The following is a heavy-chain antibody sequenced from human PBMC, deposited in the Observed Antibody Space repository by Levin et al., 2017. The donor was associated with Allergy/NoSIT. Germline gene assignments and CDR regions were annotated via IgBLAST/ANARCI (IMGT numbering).Heavy chain of an antibody. J-gene: IGHJ4*02. CDR3: AKESGYYDSSGYYSPYFDY. CDR1: GFTFSSYG. CDR2: ISYDGSNK. D-gene: IGHD3-22*01. V-gene: IGHV3-30*18. Sequence: GSLRLSCAASGFTFSSYGMHWVRQAPGKGLEWVAVISYDGSNKYYADSVKGRFTISRDNSKNTLSLQMNSLRAEDTAVYYCAKESGYYDSSGYYSPYFDYWGQGTLVTVSS.